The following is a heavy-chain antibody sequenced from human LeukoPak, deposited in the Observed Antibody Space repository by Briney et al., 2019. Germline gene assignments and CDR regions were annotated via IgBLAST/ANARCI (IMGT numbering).Heavy chain of an antibody. V-gene: IGHV4-30-4*01. Sequence: ASQTLSLTCTVSGGSISSGDYYWSWIRQPPGKGLEWIAYMYYSGSTYYNPSLKSRVTMSADTSKNQLSLKLSSVTAADTAVYYCARPYYYDSRIDPWGRGILVTVSS. D-gene: IGHD3-22*01. J-gene: IGHJ5*02. CDR2: MYYSGST. CDR3: ARPYYYDSRIDP. CDR1: GGSISSGDYY.